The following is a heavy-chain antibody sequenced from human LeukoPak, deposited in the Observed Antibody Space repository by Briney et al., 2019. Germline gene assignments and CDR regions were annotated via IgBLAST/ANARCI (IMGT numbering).Heavy chain of an antibody. J-gene: IGHJ4*02. V-gene: IGHV1-8*01. CDR1: GYTFTSYD. D-gene: IGHD5-18*01. CDR3: ARGTDTAMVHDY. Sequence: ASVKVSCKASGYTFTSYDINWVRQATGQGLEWMGWMNPNSGNTGYAQMFQGRVTMTRNTSISTAYMELSSLRSEDTAVYYCARGTDTAMVHDYWGQGTLVTVSS. CDR2: MNPNSGNT.